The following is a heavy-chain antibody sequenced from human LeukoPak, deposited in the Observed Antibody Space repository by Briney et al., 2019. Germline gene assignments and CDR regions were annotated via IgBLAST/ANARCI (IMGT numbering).Heavy chain of an antibody. D-gene: IGHD3-10*01. CDR1: GYTLTELS. Sequence: ASVKVSCKVSGYTLTELSMHWVRQAPGKGLEWMGGFDPEDGETIYAQKFQGRVTMTEDTSTDTAYMELSSLRSEDTAVYYCATKPYSITMVRGVPPGDYYGIDVWGQGTTVTVSS. CDR3: ATKPYSITMVRGVPPGDYYGIDV. J-gene: IGHJ6*02. V-gene: IGHV1-24*01. CDR2: FDPEDGET.